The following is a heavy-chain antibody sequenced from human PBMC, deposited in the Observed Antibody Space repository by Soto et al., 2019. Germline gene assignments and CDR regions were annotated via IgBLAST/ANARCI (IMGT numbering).Heavy chain of an antibody. CDR2: IWPGDSDT. Sequence: GASLKISCQGSGYRFTEYWIGWVRQMPGKGLELMGIIWPGDSDTIYSPSFQGQVTISVDKSIATAYLQWSSLRASHSGMYFCARLDGSFGHWGQGTLVTVSS. D-gene: IGHD5-12*01. V-gene: IGHV5-51*01. CDR3: ARLDGSFGH. J-gene: IGHJ4*02. CDR1: GYRFTEYW.